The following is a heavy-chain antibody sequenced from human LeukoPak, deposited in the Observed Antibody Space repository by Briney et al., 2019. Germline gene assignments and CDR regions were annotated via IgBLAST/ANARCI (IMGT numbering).Heavy chain of an antibody. CDR2: ISYDGSNK. D-gene: IGHD3-10*01. J-gene: IGHJ4*02. Sequence: GGSPRLSCAASGFTFSSYGMHWVRQAPGKGLEWVAVISYDGSNKYYADSVKGRFTISRDNSKNTLYLQTNSLRVEDTAVYYCAKGELYYYGSGSYRLDYWGQGTLVTVSS. CDR1: GFTFSSYG. CDR3: AKGELYYYGSGSYRLDY. V-gene: IGHV3-30*18.